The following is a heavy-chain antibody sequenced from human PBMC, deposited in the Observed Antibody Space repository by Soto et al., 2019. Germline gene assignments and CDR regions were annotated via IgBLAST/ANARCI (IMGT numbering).Heavy chain of an antibody. J-gene: IGHJ5*02. V-gene: IGHV3-21*01. CDR1: GFTCSSYS. CDR2: ISSSSSYI. CDR3: ARDPSVVTAPPYNWFDP. D-gene: IGHD2-21*02. Sequence: GGSLRLSCAASGFTCSSYSMNWVRQAPGKGLEWVSSISSSSSYIYYADSVKGRFTISRDNAKNSLYLQMNSLRAEDTAVYYCARDPSVVTAPPYNWFDPWGQGTLVTVSS.